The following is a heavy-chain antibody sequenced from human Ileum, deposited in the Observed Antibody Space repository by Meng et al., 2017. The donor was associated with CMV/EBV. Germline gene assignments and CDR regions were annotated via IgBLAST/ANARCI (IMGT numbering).Heavy chain of an antibody. CDR2: INGDGGGT. V-gene: IGHV3-74*01. J-gene: IGHJ5*02. D-gene: IGHD1-20*01. CDR1: GFTLNRYW. CDR3: VRGGDNWNRDYWFDP. Sequence: GESLKISCAASGFTLNRYWMHLVRQAPGKGLVWVSRINGDGGGTYYADSVKGRFTIARDKAKNKVYMQMISMRVEDTDVYYCVRGGDNWNRDYWFDPWGQGALVTVSS.